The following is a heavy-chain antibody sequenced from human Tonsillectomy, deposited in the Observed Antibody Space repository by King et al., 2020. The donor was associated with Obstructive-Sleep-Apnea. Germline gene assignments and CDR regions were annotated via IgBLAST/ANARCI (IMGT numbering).Heavy chain of an antibody. Sequence: EQLVQSGAEVKKPGASVKVSCKASGYTFNTYYMHWVRQAPGQGLEWMGIVNPSGGSTSFAQKFQGRVTMTRDTSTSTVYMELSSLRSEDTAVYYCAIGGDYTPPLYYYYGLDVWGQGTTVTVSS. V-gene: IGHV1-46*03. D-gene: IGHD4-17*01. CDR3: AIGGDYTPPLYYYYGLDV. CDR1: GYTFNTYY. J-gene: IGHJ6*02. CDR2: VNPSGGST.